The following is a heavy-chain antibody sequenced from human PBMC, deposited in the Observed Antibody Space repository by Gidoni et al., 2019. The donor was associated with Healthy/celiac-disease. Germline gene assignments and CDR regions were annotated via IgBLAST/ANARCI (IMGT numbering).Heavy chain of an antibody. J-gene: IGHJ6*02. CDR3: ATDIVVVPAIRVLDYYYGMDV. Sequence: QVQLVQSGAEVQKPGSSVKVYCKASGGTFRSYATSSVRQSPGQGLEWLGGIIPIFSTATYAQRFQGRVTITADESTSTAYIELSSLRSEDTAVYYCATDIVVVPAIRVLDYYYGMDVWGQGTTVTVSS. CDR1: GGTFRSYA. V-gene: IGHV1-69*01. D-gene: IGHD2-2*01. CDR2: IIPIFSTA.